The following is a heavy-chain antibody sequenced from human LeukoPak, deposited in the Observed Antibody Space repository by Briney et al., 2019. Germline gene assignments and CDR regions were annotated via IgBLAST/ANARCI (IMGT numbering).Heavy chain of an antibody. CDR3: AKKGYYDGSGYYMYYFDH. CDR1: GFTFSSYA. V-gene: IGHV3-23*01. CDR2: ISGSGRST. Sequence: PGGSLRLSCAASGFTFSSYAMIWVRQAPGKGLEWVSAISGSGRSTYFADSVKGRFTISRDNSRNTLYLQMNSLRAEDTAVYYCAKKGYYDGSGYYMYYFDHWGQGTLVTVSS. D-gene: IGHD3-22*01. J-gene: IGHJ4*02.